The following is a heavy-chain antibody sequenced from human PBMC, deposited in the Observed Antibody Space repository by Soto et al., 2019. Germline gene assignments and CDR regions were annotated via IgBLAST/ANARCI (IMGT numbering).Heavy chain of an antibody. CDR2: ISRSGDST. Sequence: EVQLLESGGGLVQPGGSLRLSCAASGFTFSSYAMTWVRQAPGKGLEWVSTISRSGDSTYYRDCVMGRFTMSSDNSKNTVYLQMNSLRAEDTAGYYGAKTDKFNPRCSGWANRFDCWGQGYLVTVSS. D-gene: IGHD6-19*01. J-gene: IGHJ4*02. V-gene: IGHV3-23*01. CDR3: AKTDKFNPRCSGWANRFDC. CDR1: GFTFSSYA.